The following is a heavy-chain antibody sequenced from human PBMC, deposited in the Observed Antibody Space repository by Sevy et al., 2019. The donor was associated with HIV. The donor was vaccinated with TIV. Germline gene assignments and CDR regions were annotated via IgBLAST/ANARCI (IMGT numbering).Heavy chain of an antibody. J-gene: IGHJ1*01. V-gene: IGHV3-30*18. CDR2: ISYDGSNK. CDR1: GFTFSSYG. CDR3: AKAGPYRYYFQH. Sequence: GGSLRLSCAASGFTFSSYGMHWVRQAPGKGLEWVAVISYDGSNKYYADSVKGRFTISRDNSKNTLYLQMNSLRAEDTAVYYCAKAGPYRYYFQHWGQGTLVTVSS. D-gene: IGHD1-26*01.